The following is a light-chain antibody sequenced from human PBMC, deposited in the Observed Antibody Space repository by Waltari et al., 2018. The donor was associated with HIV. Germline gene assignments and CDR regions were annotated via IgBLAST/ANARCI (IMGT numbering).Light chain of an antibody. CDR3: QNHNNVPRT. CDR2: AAS. CDR1: QDIYKY. J-gene: IGKJ1*01. V-gene: IGKV1-27*01. Sequence: DIQMTQSPSSLSAAVGDTVTITCRASQDIYKYLAWYQQRPGKVPQLLIFAASTLHSGVPSRFSGRGSGTDFALTISGLQPEGAANYLCQNHNNVPRTFGQGSKVEI.